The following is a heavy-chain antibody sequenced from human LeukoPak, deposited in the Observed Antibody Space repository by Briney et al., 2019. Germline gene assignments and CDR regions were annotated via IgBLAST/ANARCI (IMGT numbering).Heavy chain of an antibody. J-gene: IGHJ4*02. CDR1: SYSFTSYG. CDR2: ISPNDGNT. D-gene: IGHD2-15*01. Sequence: ASVRVSCMASSYSFTSYGIIWVRQAPGQGLEGMGWISPNDGNTIYVQKLQGRVTLPTDTSTSTAYMDLRSLRSDDTAVYYCARAPPGVEAGMVDYWGQGTLVTVSS. V-gene: IGHV1-18*01. CDR3: ARAPPGVEAGMVDY.